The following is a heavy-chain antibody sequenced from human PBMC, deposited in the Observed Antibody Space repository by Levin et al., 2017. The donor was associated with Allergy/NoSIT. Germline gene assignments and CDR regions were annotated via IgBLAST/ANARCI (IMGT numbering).Heavy chain of an antibody. Sequence: GESLKISCTASGFTFSKYAMSWVRQAPGKGLQWVSGISASGGNTYYADSVKGRFTISRDTSKKTLYLQMNSLRAEDTALYYCGKDPNGDYVGAFDIWGQGTMVTV. CDR1: GFTFSKYA. V-gene: IGHV3-23*01. D-gene: IGHD4-17*01. CDR2: ISASGGNT. CDR3: GKDPNGDYVGAFDI. J-gene: IGHJ3*02.